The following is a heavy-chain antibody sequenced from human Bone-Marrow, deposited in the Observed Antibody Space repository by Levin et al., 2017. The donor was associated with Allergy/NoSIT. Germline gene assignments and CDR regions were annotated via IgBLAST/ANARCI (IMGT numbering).Heavy chain of an antibody. J-gene: IGHJ2*01. D-gene: IGHD6-19*01. CDR3: AKCSGWYGKGFFDL. CDR2: LYSGGDT. Sequence: ASVKVSCAASGFTVSGNYMSWVRQAPGKGLEWVSVLYSGGDTKYTDSVKGRFTISRDTSRNTLYLQMNSLRVEDTAMYYCAKCSGWYGKGFFDLWGRGTLVTVSS. V-gene: IGHV3-53*01. CDR1: GFTVSGNY.